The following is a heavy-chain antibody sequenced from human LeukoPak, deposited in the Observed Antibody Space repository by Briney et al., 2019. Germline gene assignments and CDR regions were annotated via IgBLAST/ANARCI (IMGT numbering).Heavy chain of an antibody. CDR2: IRYDGSNK. D-gene: IGHD3-10*01. CDR1: GFTFSSYG. J-gene: IGHJ6*02. Sequence: PGGSLRLSCAGSGFTFSSYGMHWARQAPGKGLEWVAFIRYDGSNKYYADSVKGRFTISRDNSKNTLYLQMNSLRAEDTAVYYCAKAPNYYGSGSYYTLYYYYGMDVWGQGTTATVSS. V-gene: IGHV3-30*02. CDR3: AKAPNYYGSGSYYTLYYYYGMDV.